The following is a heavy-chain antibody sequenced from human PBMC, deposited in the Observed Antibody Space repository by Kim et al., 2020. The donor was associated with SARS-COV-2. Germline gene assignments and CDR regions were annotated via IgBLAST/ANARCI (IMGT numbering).Heavy chain of an antibody. Sequence: TNYNPSLKSRVTISVDTSKNQFSLKLSSVTAADTAVYYCARAAAGTWFDPWGQGTLVTVSS. V-gene: IGHV4-34*01. D-gene: IGHD6-13*01. J-gene: IGHJ5*02. CDR3: ARAAAGTWFDP. CDR2: T.